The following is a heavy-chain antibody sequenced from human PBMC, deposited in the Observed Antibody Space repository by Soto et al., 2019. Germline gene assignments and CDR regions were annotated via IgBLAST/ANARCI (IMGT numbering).Heavy chain of an antibody. CDR1: GFTYGDYA. J-gene: IGHJ6*02. D-gene: IGHD3-3*01. CDR3: TTSRESYYDFWSGYYYGMDV. CDR2: IRSKDYGGTT. Sequence: PGGSLRRSGTASGFTYGDYAMSWVRQAPGKGLEWVGFIRSKDYGGTTEYAASVKGRFTISRDDSKSIAYLQMNSLKTEDTAVYYCTTSRESYYDFWSGYYYGMDVWGQGTTVTVSS. V-gene: IGHV3-49*04.